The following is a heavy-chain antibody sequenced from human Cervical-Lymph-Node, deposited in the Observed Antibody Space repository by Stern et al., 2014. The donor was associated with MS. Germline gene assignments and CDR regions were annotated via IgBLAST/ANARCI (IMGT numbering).Heavy chain of an antibody. Sequence: EVQLVESGAEVRQPGQSLTTSCNISGYTFTDYWIAWVRQMPGKGLEWMGAIFPGSSDTRYSPSFQGHVTISVDTSINPAYLQWSDLRASDTAMYYCARPHSPGWSYYFDFWGQGTLVAVSS. CDR2: IFPGSSDT. CDR3: ARPHSPGWSYYFDF. V-gene: IGHV5-51*01. D-gene: IGHD6-19*01. CDR1: GYTFTDYW. J-gene: IGHJ4*02.